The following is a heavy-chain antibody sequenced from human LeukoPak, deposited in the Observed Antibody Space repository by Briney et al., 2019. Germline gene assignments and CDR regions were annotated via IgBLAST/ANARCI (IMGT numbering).Heavy chain of an antibody. V-gene: IGHV3-74*01. CDR1: GFTFSSYS. Sequence: GGSLRLSCAASGFTFSSYSMNWVRQAPGKGLVWVSRINSDGSVPNYADSVRGRFTISRDNAKNTVYLQMNSLRAEDTAVYYCTREYSANRYSDFWGQGTLLTVSS. J-gene: IGHJ4*02. CDR3: TREYSANRYSDF. D-gene: IGHD6-13*01. CDR2: INSDGSVP.